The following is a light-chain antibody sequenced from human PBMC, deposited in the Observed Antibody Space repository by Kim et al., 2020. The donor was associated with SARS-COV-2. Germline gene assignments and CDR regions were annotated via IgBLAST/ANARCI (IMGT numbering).Light chain of an antibody. CDR3: HQYNDWPPGDT. J-gene: IGKJ2*01. Sequence: EIVMTQSPATLSVSPGERDTLSCRASQSVSNNLAWYQHKPGQPPRLLIYGASTRATGVPARFSGSGSGTDFTLTVSSLQSEDFAVYYCHQYNDWPPGDTFGQGTKLEIK. CDR1: QSVSNN. V-gene: IGKV3-15*01. CDR2: GAS.